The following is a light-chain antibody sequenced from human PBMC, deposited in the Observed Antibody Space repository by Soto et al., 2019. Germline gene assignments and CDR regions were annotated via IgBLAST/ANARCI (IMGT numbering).Light chain of an antibody. Sequence: DIVSTQSPGTPSLSLGERATLSCRASQSVSSSYLAWYQQKPGQAPRILIYGASSRATGIPDRFSGSGSGTDFTLTISRLEPEDFAVYYCQQYGSSRTFSQGTKVDIK. CDR2: GAS. V-gene: IGKV3-20*01. CDR3: QQYGSSRT. J-gene: IGKJ1*01. CDR1: QSVSSSY.